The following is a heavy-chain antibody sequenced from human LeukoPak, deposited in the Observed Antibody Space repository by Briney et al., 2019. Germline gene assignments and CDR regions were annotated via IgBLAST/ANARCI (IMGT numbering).Heavy chain of an antibody. Sequence: GGSLRLSCAASGFTFSSYAMSWVRQAPGKGLEWVSTISGSGGSTYYADSVKGRFTISRDNSKNTLYLQMNSLRAEDTAVYYCAKGEYCSTTSCYTLYYWRQGTLVTVSS. CDR1: GFTFSSYA. CDR3: AKGEYCSTTSCYTLYY. D-gene: IGHD2-2*02. J-gene: IGHJ4*02. CDR2: ISGSGGST. V-gene: IGHV3-23*01.